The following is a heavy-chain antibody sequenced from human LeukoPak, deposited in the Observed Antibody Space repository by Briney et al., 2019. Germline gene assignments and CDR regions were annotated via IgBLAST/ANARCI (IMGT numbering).Heavy chain of an antibody. J-gene: IGHJ3*02. CDR3: AKMLSGRYCSSTSCSDAFDI. V-gene: IGHV3-21*04. CDR1: GFTFSSYS. D-gene: IGHD2-2*01. CDR2: IGSSGGYI. Sequence: PGGSLRLSCAGSGFTFSSYSMNWVRQAPGKGLEWVSAIGSSGGYIYYADSVKGRFTVSRDNAKNSLYLEMNSLRAEDTAVYYCAKMLSGRYCSSTSCSDAFDIWGQGTMVTVSS.